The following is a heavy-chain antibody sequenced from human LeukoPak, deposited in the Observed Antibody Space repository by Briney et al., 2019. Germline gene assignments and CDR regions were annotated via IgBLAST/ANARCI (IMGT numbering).Heavy chain of an antibody. J-gene: IGHJ6*02. Sequence: ASVKVSCKASGYTFTSYGISWVRQAPGQGLEWMGWISAYNGNTNYAQKLQGRVTMTTDTSTSTAYMEPRSLRSDDTAVYYCARDLKGIAAAAFYGMDVWGQGTTVTVSS. CDR3: ARDLKGIAAAAFYGMDV. V-gene: IGHV1-18*01. CDR2: ISAYNGNT. CDR1: GYTFTSYG. D-gene: IGHD6-13*01.